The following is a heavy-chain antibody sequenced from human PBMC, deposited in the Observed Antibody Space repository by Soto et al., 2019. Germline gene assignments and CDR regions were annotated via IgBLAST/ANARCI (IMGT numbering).Heavy chain of an antibody. CDR1: GGSIRSYY. Sequence: SETLSLTCTVSGGSIRSYYWSWIRQPPGKGLEWIGYIYYSGSTNYNPSLKSRVTISVDTSKNQFSLKLSSVTAADTAVYYCARYGIEYSSSSSVYYYYYGMDVWGQGTTVTVS. D-gene: IGHD6-6*01. CDR3: ARYGIEYSSSSSVYYYYYGMDV. CDR2: IYYSGST. V-gene: IGHV4-59*01. J-gene: IGHJ6*02.